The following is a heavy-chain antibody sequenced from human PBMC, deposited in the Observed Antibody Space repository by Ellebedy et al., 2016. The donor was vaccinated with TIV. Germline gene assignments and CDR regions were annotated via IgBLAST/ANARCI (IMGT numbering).Heavy chain of an antibody. CDR1: GGSVTRTNYY. V-gene: IGHV4-39*07. Sequence: SETLSLXXTVSGGSVTRTNYYWGWIRQRPGKGPEWIGNIYHTGTTFYNPSLKSRVTISVDMSKNQFSLKLTSVTAADTAVYYCATVSYNRPGSIIGHFFDYWGQGTLVTVSS. CDR3: ATVSYNRPGSIIGHFFDY. D-gene: IGHD3-10*01. J-gene: IGHJ4*02. CDR2: IYHTGTT.